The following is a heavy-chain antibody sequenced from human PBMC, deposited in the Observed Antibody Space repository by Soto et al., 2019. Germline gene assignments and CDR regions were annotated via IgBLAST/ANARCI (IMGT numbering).Heavy chain of an antibody. CDR1: GFSLSTSGVG. Sequence: QITLKESGPTLVKPTQTLTLTCTFSGFSLSTSGVGVGWIRQPPGRALEWLALIYWDDDKRYSPSLKSRLTITKDTSKHQVVLTMTNMDPVDTATYYGAHRRHSNYRYYYGMDVWGQGTTVTVSS. V-gene: IGHV2-5*02. CDR3: AHRRHSNYRYYYGMDV. D-gene: IGHD4-4*01. J-gene: IGHJ6*02. CDR2: IYWDDDK.